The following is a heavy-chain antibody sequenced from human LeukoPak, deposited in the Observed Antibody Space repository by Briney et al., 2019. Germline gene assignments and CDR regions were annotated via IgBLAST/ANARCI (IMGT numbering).Heavy chain of an antibody. CDR2: IYYSGST. CDR1: GGSISSYY. J-gene: IGHJ5*02. Sequence: SETLSLTCTVSGGSISSYYWSWIRQPPGKGLEWIGYIYYSGSTNYNPSLKSRVTISVDTSKNQFSLKLSSVTAADTAVYYCAREVVVVPAAEKWFDPWGQGTLVTVSS. V-gene: IGHV4-59*01. CDR3: AREVVVVPAAEKWFDP. D-gene: IGHD2-2*01.